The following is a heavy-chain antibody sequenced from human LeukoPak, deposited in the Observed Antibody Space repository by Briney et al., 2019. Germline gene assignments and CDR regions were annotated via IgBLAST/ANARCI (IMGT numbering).Heavy chain of an antibody. D-gene: IGHD5-24*01. Sequence: GGSLRLSCAAAGFTFSSYAMSWVRQAPGKGLEWVSAISGSGGSTYYADSVKGRFTISRDNSKNTLYLQMNSLRAEDTAVYYCAKAMAAIVRAGIDYWGQGTLVTVSS. J-gene: IGHJ4*02. V-gene: IGHV3-23*01. CDR1: GFTFSSYA. CDR2: ISGSGGST. CDR3: AKAMAAIVRAGIDY.